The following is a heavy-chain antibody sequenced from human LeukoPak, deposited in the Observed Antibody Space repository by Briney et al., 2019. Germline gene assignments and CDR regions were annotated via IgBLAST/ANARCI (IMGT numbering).Heavy chain of an antibody. CDR1: GFTFSSYG. V-gene: IGHV3-30*03. CDR2: ISYDGSNK. D-gene: IGHD2-21*01. J-gene: IGHJ4*02. Sequence: GGSLRLSCAASGFTFSSYGMHWVRQAPGKGLEWVAVISYDGSNKYYADSVKGRLTISRDNSKNTLYLQMNSLRAEDTAVYYCARDPLGDSTYYFDYWGQGTLVTVSS. CDR3: ARDPLGDSTYYFDY.